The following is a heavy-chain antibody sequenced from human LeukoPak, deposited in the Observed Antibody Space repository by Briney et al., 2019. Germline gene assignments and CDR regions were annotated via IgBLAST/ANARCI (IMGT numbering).Heavy chain of an antibody. CDR1: GGSISSSSYY. J-gene: IGHJ4*02. CDR2: INHSGST. Sequence: SETLSLTCTVSGGSISSSSYYWGWIRQPPGKGLEWIGEINHSGSTNYNPSLKSRVTISVDTSKNQFSLKLSSVTAADTAVYYCARADTAIGPYYFDYWGQGTLVTVSS. D-gene: IGHD5-18*01. V-gene: IGHV4-39*07. CDR3: ARADTAIGPYYFDY.